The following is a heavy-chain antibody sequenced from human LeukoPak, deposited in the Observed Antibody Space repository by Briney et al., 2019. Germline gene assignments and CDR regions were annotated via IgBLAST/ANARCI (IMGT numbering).Heavy chain of an antibody. V-gene: IGHV4-39*01. CDR2: IYYSGTT. CDR1: GGSISSSSYY. J-gene: IGHJ6*03. CDR3: ARQVSDYFYYYIDV. Sequence: SETLSLTCSVSGGSISSSSYYWNWIRQPPGKGLEWVGSIYYSGTTYYNSSLKSRVTISEDTSKNRFSLMLTSVTAADTAVYYCARQVSDYFYYYIDVWGEGTTVIVS.